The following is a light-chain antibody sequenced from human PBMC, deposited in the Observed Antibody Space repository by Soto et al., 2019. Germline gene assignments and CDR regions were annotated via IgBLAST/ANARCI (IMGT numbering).Light chain of an antibody. V-gene: IGKV3-20*01. Sequence: IALTQAPCTLPLSPAERATLSCRASQSVTRRYLEWYQQKPGKAPRLLIYSASTRATGIPERFSGSGSGTDFTLTISRLEPEDFEVYYCQQYDSWPQTFGQGTKVDIK. CDR2: SAS. CDR3: QQYDSWPQT. CDR1: QSVTRRY. J-gene: IGKJ1*01.